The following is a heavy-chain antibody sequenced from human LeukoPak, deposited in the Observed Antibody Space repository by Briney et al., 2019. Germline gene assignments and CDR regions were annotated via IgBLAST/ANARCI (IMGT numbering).Heavy chain of an antibody. CDR1: GGSINTYY. CDR3: AREGYDSNIYYKADY. V-gene: IGHV4-59*01. D-gene: IGHD3-22*01. CDR2: ISYSGTT. J-gene: IGHJ4*02. Sequence: SETLSLTCTVSGGSINTYYWSWIRQPPGKGLEWIGYISYSGTTKYNPSLENRVTITIDTSKNQFSLKLSSVTAADTAVYYCAREGYDSNIYYKADYWGQGTLVTVSS.